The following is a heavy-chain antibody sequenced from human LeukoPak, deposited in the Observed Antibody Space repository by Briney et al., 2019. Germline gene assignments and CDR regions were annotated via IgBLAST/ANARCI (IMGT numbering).Heavy chain of an antibody. CDR1: GFTFGDYA. Sequence: GGSLRLSCTASGFTFGDYAMSWVRQAPGKGLEWVGFIRSKAYGGTTEYAASVKGRFTISRDDSKSIAYLQMNSLRAEDTAVYSAAGCRYFDYWGQGTLVTVSS. CDR3: AGCRYFDY. J-gene: IGHJ4*02. V-gene: IGHV3-49*04. D-gene: IGHD6-13*01. CDR2: IRSKAYGGTT.